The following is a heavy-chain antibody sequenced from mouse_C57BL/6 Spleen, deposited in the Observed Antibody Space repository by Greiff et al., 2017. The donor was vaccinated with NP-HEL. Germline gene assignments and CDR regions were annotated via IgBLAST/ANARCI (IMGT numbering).Heavy chain of an antibody. CDR1: GYTFTDYN. D-gene: IGHD6-1*01. V-gene: IGHV1-22*01. Sequence: EVQLQQSGPELVKPGASVKMSCKASGYTFTDYNMHWVKQSHGKSLEWIGYINPNNGGTSYNQKFKGKATLTVNKSSSTAYMELRSLTSEDSAVYYCARGEDDDWYFDVWGTGTTVTVSS. CDR3: ARGEDDDWYFDV. J-gene: IGHJ1*03. CDR2: INPNNGGT.